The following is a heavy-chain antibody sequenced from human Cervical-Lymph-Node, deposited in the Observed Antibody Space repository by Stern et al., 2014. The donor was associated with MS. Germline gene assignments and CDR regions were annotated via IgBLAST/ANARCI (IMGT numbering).Heavy chain of an antibody. CDR3: AKDISERHYYFDS. J-gene: IGHJ4*02. V-gene: IGHV3-9*01. CDR1: GFTFDDCA. Sequence: EVQLVEPGGGSVQPGRSLRLSCAASGFTFDDCAMHWVRQAPGKGLELVSGISWNSNNIGYADSVRGRFTISRDNAKNSLYLQMNGLRPEDTALYYCAKDISERHYYFDSWGEGTLVTVSS. D-gene: IGHD3-16*02. CDR2: ISWNSNNI.